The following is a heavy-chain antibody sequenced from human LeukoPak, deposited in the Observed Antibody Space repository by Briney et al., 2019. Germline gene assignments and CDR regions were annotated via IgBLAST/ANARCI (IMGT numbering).Heavy chain of an antibody. CDR1: GFTFSSYA. CDR2: VSGGGGST. CDR3: ATYSRGDFDY. Sequence: PGGSLRLSCATSGFTFSSYAMSWVRQAPGKGLEWVSSVSGGGGSTWYADSVKGRFTVSRDNSKNTLFLEMNSLRAEDTALYYCATYSRGDFDYWGQGTLVTVSS. J-gene: IGHJ4*02. D-gene: IGHD2-21*01. V-gene: IGHV3-23*01.